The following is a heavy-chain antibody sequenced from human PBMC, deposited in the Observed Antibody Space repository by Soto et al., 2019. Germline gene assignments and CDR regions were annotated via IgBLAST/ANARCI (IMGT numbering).Heavy chain of an antibody. Sequence: SETLSLTCTVSGGSISSSSYYWGWIRQPPGKGLEWIGSIYYSGSTYYNPSLKSRVTISVDTSKNQFSLKLSSVTAADTAVYYCARQRGENCGGDCHTYYYYYMDVWGKGTTVTVSS. CDR2: IYYSGST. CDR1: GGSISSSSYY. V-gene: IGHV4-39*01. D-gene: IGHD2-21*01. J-gene: IGHJ6*03. CDR3: ARQRGENCGGDCHTYYYYYMDV.